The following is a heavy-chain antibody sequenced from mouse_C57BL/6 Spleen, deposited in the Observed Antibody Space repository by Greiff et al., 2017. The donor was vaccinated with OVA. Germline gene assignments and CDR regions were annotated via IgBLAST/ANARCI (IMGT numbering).Heavy chain of an antibody. CDR3: VRDGSSFAY. D-gene: IGHD2-3*01. CDR2: IRSKSNNYAT. V-gene: IGHV10-1*01. CDR1: GFSFNTYA. J-gene: IGHJ3*01. Sequence: EVKVVESGGGLVQPKGSLKLSCAASGFSFNTYAMNWVRQAPGKGLEWVARIRSKSNNYATYYADSVKDRFTISRDDSESMLYLQMNNLKTEDTAMYYCVRDGSSFAYWGQGTLVTVSA.